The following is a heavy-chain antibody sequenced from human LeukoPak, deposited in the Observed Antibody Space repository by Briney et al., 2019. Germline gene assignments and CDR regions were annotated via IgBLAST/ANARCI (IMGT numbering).Heavy chain of an antibody. CDR3: AKDGGYFPLDP. J-gene: IGHJ5*02. Sequence: GGSLRLSCAASGFTFSSYTMNWVRQAPGKGLEWVSSISSNSNYIHYADSVKGRFTISRDNAKNSVYLQMDSLRVRDTAVYYCAKDGGYFPLDPWGQGILVTVSS. CDR1: GFTFSSYT. V-gene: IGHV3-21*06. D-gene: IGHD2-15*01. CDR2: ISSNSNYI.